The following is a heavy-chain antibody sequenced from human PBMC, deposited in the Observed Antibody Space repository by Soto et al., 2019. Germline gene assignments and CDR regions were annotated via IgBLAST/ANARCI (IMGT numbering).Heavy chain of an antibody. D-gene: IGHD4-17*01. CDR2: IIPIFGTA. CDR3: AGSFATVTTPFDY. V-gene: IGHV1-69*12. J-gene: IGHJ4*02. CDR1: GGTFSSYA. Sequence: QVQLVQSGAEVKKPGSSVKVSCKASGGTFSSYAISWVRQAPGQGLEWMGGIIPIFGTANYAQKFQGRVTITAEESTSKAYMELSSLRCEDTAVDYCAGSFATVTTPFDYWGQGTLVTVSS.